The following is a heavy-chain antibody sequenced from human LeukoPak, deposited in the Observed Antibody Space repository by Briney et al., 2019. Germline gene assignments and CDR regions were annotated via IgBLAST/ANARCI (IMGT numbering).Heavy chain of an antibody. CDR2: ISGSGGTT. D-gene: IGHD3-10*01. V-gene: IGHV3-23*01. Sequence: GGSLRLSCAASGFTFTTYAMCWVRQAPGKGLEWVSTISGSGGTTSYADSVKGRFTISRDNSRNALYLQMNSLRAEDTAVYYCAKRMSWQTFDFWGQGTLVTVSS. CDR3: AKRMSWQTFDF. CDR1: GFTFTTYA. J-gene: IGHJ4*02.